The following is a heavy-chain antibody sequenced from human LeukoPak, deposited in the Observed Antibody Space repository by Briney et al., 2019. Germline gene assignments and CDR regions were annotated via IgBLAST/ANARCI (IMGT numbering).Heavy chain of an antibody. J-gene: IGHJ4*02. D-gene: IGHD2-21*02. Sequence: PGGSLRLSWAASEFTFSSYEVNWVRQAPGKGLELVSYISDTGSIIYYADSVKGRFAISRDKAKNSQYLQMNSLRDEDTAVYYCARRVRWVTGETSGYYFDYWGQGTLVTVSS. CDR2: ISDTGSII. V-gene: IGHV3-48*03. CDR1: EFTFSSYE. CDR3: ARRVRWVTGETSGYYFDY.